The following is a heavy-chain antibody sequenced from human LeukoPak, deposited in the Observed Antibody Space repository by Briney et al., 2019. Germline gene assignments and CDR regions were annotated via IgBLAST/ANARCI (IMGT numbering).Heavy chain of an antibody. CDR3: AKMSVVVPAAKGGWFDP. D-gene: IGHD2-2*01. CDR2: ISGSGGST. V-gene: IGHV3-23*01. Sequence: PGGSLRLSCAASGFTFSSYAMSWVRQAPGKGLEWVSAISGSGGSTYYADSVKGRFTISRDNSKNTLYLQMNSLRAEDTAVYYCAKMSVVVPAAKGGWFDPWGQGTLVTVSS. J-gene: IGHJ5*02. CDR1: GFTFSSYA.